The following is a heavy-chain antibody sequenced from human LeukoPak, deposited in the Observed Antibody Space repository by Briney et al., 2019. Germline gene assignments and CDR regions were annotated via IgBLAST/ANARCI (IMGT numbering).Heavy chain of an antibody. CDR2: IYTGGNT. Sequence: PGGSLRLSCAASGFTVSSNYMTWVRQAPGKGLEWVSVIYTGGNTDYADSVKGRFTISRDNSKNTLYLQMNSLRAEDTAVYYCARDRQDTAMVTLFDYWGQGTLVTVSS. J-gene: IGHJ4*02. D-gene: IGHD5-18*01. CDR1: GFTVSSNY. V-gene: IGHV3-66*02. CDR3: ARDRQDTAMVTLFDY.